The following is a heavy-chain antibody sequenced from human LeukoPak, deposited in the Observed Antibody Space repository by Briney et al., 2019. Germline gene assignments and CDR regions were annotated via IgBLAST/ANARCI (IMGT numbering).Heavy chain of an antibody. CDR1: GYSFTTYW. Sequence: ESLKISCKGSGYSFTTYWIGWVRQMPGKGLEWMGIIYPGDSNTRYSPSFQGQVTISADKSITTAYLRWSSLKASDTAIYFCASPLGYCSGGTCPYDAFDIWGQGTMVTVSS. CDR3: ASPLGYCSGGTCPYDAFDI. CDR2: IYPGDSNT. V-gene: IGHV5-51*01. D-gene: IGHD2-15*01. J-gene: IGHJ3*02.